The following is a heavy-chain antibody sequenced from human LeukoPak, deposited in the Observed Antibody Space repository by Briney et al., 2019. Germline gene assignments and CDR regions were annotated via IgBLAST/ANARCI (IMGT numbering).Heavy chain of an antibody. CDR2: ISLYKGNT. V-gene: IGHV1-18*01. CDR1: GYTFISFG. Sequence: ASVKVSCKASGYTFISFGISWVRQAPGHGLEWIGWISLYKGNTNYAQNVQGRVTMTTDTSTDTAYMELRSLRSDDTAVYYCARGYSSGSYPSFDYWGQGTLVTVSS. D-gene: IGHD3-22*01. J-gene: IGHJ4*02. CDR3: ARGYSSGSYPSFDY.